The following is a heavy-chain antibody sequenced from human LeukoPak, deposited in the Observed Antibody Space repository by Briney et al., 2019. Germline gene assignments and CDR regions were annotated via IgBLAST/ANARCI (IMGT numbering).Heavy chain of an antibody. CDR2: LWCDGGNK. D-gene: IGHD3-22*01. CDR1: GFTFSSYG. CDR3: ARDWGSYDSSVAFPV. Sequence: GGSLRLSCAASGFTFSSYGMHWVRQAPGKGLEGVAVLWCDGGNKYYADSVKGRFTISRDNSKNTLYLEMNSLRAEDTAVYYCARDWGSYDSSVAFPVWGQGTMVTVSS. J-gene: IGHJ4*02. V-gene: IGHV3-33*08.